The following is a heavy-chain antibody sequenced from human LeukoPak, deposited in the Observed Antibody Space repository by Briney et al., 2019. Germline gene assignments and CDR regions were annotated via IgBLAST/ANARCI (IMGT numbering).Heavy chain of an antibody. CDR2: IYYSGST. J-gene: IGHJ3*02. D-gene: IGHD6-19*01. Sequence: SETLSLTCTVSGGSISSYYWSWIRQPPGKGLEWIGYIYYSGSTNYNPSLKSRVTISVDTSKNQFSLKLSSVTAADTAVYYCARPGSSGWYVGAFDIWGQGTMVTVS. CDR1: GGSISSYY. CDR3: ARPGSSGWYVGAFDI. V-gene: IGHV4-59*01.